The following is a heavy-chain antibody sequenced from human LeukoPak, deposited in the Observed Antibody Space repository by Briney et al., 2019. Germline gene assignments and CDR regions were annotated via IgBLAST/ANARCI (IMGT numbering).Heavy chain of an antibody. D-gene: IGHD2-15*01. CDR2: IYYSGST. J-gene: IGHJ4*02. CDR3: ARAGSGGGYFDC. V-gene: IGHV4-59*01. CDR1: GGSISSYY. Sequence: SETLSLTCTVSGGSISSYYWSWIRQPPGKGLEWIGYIYYSGSTNYNPSLKSRVTISVDTSKNQFSLKLSSVTAADTAVYYCARAGSGGGYFDCWGQGTLVTVSS.